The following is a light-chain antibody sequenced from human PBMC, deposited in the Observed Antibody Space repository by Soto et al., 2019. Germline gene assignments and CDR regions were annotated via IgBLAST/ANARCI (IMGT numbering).Light chain of an antibody. Sequence: DIQMTQSPSSLSASVGDRVTITCRASQSISSYLNWYQQKPGKAPKLLIYGASNLQSGVPSTFSGSGSGTDFTLTISSLQPEDFAIYYCQQSFTTPPWTFGQGTKVDIK. J-gene: IGKJ1*01. CDR2: GAS. CDR3: QQSFTTPPWT. V-gene: IGKV1-39*01. CDR1: QSISSY.